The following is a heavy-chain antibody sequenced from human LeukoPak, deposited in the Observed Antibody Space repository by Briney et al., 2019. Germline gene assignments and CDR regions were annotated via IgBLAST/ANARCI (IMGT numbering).Heavy chain of an antibody. J-gene: IGHJ6*04. CDR1: GGSISSYY. CDR2: IYYGGST. D-gene: IGHD2-2*01. Sequence: SETLSLTCTVSGGSISSYYWSWIRQPPGKGLEWVGYIYYGGSTNYNPSLKSRVTISVVTSKNQFSLRLSSVTAADTAVYYCARFKCSSTSCYGDYYYYGMDVWGKGTTVTVSS. V-gene: IGHV4-59*01. CDR3: ARFKCSSTSCYGDYYYYGMDV.